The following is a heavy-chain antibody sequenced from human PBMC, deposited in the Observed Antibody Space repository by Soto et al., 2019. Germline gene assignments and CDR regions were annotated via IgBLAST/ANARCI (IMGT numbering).Heavy chain of an antibody. CDR2: ISAYNGNT. CDR3: ARVRGVKDYHYVDAFDY. Sequence: GASVKVSRKASGYTFTSYGISWVRQAPGQGLEWMGWISAYNGNTNYAQKFQGRITITTDTSTSTVYMDMRSLRADDTAVYYCARVRGVKDYHYVDAFDYWGQGTPVTVSS. D-gene: IGHD4-17*01. CDR1: GYTFTSYG. V-gene: IGHV1-18*04. J-gene: IGHJ4*02.